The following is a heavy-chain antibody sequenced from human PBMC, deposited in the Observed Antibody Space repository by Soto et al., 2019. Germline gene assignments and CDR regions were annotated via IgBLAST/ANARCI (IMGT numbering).Heavy chain of an antibody. CDR2: IYYSGST. V-gene: IGHV4-30-4*01. Sequence: SETLSLTCTVSGGSISSGDYYWSWIRQPPGKGLEWIGYIYYSGSTYYNPSLKSRVTISVDTSKNQFSLKLSSVTAADTAVYYCARVRATYYYGSGSHWGQGTLVTVSS. J-gene: IGHJ4*02. D-gene: IGHD3-10*01. CDR1: GGSISSGDYY. CDR3: ARVRATYYYGSGSH.